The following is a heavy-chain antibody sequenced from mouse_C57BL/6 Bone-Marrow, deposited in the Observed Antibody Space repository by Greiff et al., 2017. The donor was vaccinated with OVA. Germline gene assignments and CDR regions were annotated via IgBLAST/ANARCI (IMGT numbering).Heavy chain of an antibody. D-gene: IGHD1-1*01. V-gene: IGHV5-4*03. Sequence: EVKVEESGGGLVKPGGSLKLSCAASGFTFSSYAMSWVRQTPEKRLEWVATISDGGSYTYYPDNVKGRFTISRDNAKNNLYLQMSHLKSEDTAMYYGARADGYWRYFDYWGQGTTLTVSS. J-gene: IGHJ2*01. CDR3: ARADGYWRYFDY. CDR1: GFTFSSYA. CDR2: ISDGGSYT.